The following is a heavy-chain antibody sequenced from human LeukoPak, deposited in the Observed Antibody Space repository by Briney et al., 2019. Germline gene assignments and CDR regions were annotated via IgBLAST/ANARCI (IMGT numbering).Heavy chain of an antibody. CDR3: ARGPPGFRVGDY. D-gene: IGHD1-1*01. Sequence: PGGSLRLSCAASGFTFNDYWMPWVRQAPGKGLVWVSHINNDGSITNYADSVKGRFTVSRDNAKSTVFLQMNSLRVEDTAVYYCARGPPGFRVGDYWGQGTLVTVSS. V-gene: IGHV3-74*01. CDR1: GFTFNDYW. J-gene: IGHJ4*02. CDR2: INNDGSIT.